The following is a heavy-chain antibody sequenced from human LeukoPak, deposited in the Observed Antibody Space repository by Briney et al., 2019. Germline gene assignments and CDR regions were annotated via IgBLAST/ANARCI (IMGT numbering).Heavy chain of an antibody. Sequence: PSETLSLTCAVYGGSFSGYYWSWIRQPPGKGLEWIGEINHSGSTNYNPSLKSRVTMSVDTSKNQFSLKVHSATAADTAVYYCARALGPYGSGSSYYFDYWGQGTLLTVSS. CDR1: GGSFSGYY. D-gene: IGHD3-10*01. J-gene: IGHJ4*02. CDR3: ARALGPYGSGSSYYFDY. V-gene: IGHV4-34*01. CDR2: INHSGST.